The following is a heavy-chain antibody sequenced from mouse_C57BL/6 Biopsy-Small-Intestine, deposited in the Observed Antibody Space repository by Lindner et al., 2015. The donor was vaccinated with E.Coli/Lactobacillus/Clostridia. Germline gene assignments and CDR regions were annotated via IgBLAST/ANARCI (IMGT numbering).Heavy chain of an antibody. CDR1: GYAFSNYW. CDR2: IYPGDGDT. D-gene: IGHD2-2*01. V-gene: IGHV1-80*01. J-gene: IGHJ4*01. CDR3: VREGVTEGYAMDY. Sequence: VQLQESGAELVKPGASVKISCKASGYAFSNYWMNWVKQRPGKGLEWVGQIYPGDGDTNYNGKFKGKATLTADKSSSTAYMQLSSLTSEDSAVYFCVREGVTEGYAMDYWGQGTSVTVSS.